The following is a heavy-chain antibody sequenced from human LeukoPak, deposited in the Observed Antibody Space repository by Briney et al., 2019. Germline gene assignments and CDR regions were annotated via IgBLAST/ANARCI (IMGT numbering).Heavy chain of an antibody. CDR3: ALRRRPGGFDY. D-gene: IGHD3-10*01. CDR1: GGSISSYY. J-gene: IGHJ4*02. CDR2: INHSGST. Sequence: SETLSLTCTVSGGSISSYYWSWIRQPPGKGLEWIGEINHSGSTNYNPSLKSRVTISVDTSKNQFSLKLSSVTAADTAVYYCALRRRPGGFDYWGQGTLVTVSS. V-gene: IGHV4-34*01.